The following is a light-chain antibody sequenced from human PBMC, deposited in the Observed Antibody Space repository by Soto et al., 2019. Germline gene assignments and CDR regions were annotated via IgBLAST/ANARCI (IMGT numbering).Light chain of an antibody. Sequence: DIQMTQSPSTLSASVGDRVTITCRASQSISAWLAWYQQKPGKAPNLLIYKASSLESGVPSRFRGSGSGTEFTLTISSLQPDDFATYYCQQYNTYSRTFGQGTKVEIK. J-gene: IGKJ1*01. CDR3: QQYNTYSRT. CDR1: QSISAW. V-gene: IGKV1-5*03. CDR2: KAS.